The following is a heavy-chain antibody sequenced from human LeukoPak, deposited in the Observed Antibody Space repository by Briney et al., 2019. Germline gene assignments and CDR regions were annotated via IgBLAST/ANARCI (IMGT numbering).Heavy chain of an antibody. J-gene: IGHJ6*04. CDR1: RFTFDDYG. D-gene: IGHD3-10*02. CDR3: AELGITMIGGV. Sequence: GGSLRLSCVVSRFTFDDYGMSWVRQAPGKGLEWVSYISSSGSTIYYADSVKGRFTISRDNAKNSLYLQMNSLRAEDTAVYYCAELGITMIGGVWGKGTTVTISS. CDR2: ISSSGSTI. V-gene: IGHV3-48*03.